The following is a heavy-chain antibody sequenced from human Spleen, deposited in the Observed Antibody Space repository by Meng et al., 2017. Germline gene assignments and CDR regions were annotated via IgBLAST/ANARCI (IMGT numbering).Heavy chain of an antibody. CDR2: INHSGST. CDR3: ARGPTTMAHDFDY. D-gene: IGHD4-11*01. V-gene: IGHV4-34*01. CDR1: GGSFSDYA. Sequence: QVQLQDWGAGFFKPSETLSLTSVVSGGSFSDYAWSWIRQPPGKGLEWIGEINHSGSTNYNPSLESRATISVDTSQNNLSLKLSSVTAADSAVYYCARGPTTMAHDFDYWGQGTLVTVSS. J-gene: IGHJ4*02.